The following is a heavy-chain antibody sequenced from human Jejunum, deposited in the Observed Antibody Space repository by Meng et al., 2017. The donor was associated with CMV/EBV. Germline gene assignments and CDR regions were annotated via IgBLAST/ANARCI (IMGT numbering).Heavy chain of an antibody. CDR3: ASEDCNAGICYPFDY. D-gene: IGHD2-15*01. CDR1: FTFSRFW. V-gene: IGHV3-7*01. CDR2: IKEDGSDK. J-gene: IGHJ4*02. Sequence: FTFSRFWMNWVRQVPGKGLEWVASIKEDGSDKYYVDSVKGRFTISRDNTKNSLYLQMDNLRDADTAVYYCASEDCNAGICYPFDYWGQGTRVTVSS.